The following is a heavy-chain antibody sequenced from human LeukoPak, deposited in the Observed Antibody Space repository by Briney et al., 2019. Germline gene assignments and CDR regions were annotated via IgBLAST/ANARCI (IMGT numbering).Heavy chain of an antibody. CDR2: IYTSGST. Sequence: PSETLSLTCTVSGGSISSYYWSWIRQPPGKGLEWIGYIYTSGSTNYNPSLKSRVTISVDTSKNQFSLKLSSVTAADTAVYYCARLVKPDYYDSSGSHFDYWGQGTLVTVSS. CDR3: ARLVKPDYYDSSGSHFDY. CDR1: GGSISSYY. J-gene: IGHJ4*02. V-gene: IGHV4-4*09. D-gene: IGHD3-22*01.